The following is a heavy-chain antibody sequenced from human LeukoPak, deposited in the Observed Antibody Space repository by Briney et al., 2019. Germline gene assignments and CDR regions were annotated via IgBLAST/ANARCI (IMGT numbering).Heavy chain of an antibody. D-gene: IGHD3-22*01. J-gene: IGHJ4*02. V-gene: IGHV4-39*01. CDR1: GGSIRSSSYY. Sequence: SETLSLTCTVSGGSIRSSSYYWGWIRQPPGKGLEWIGSIYYSGSTYYNPSLKSRVTISVDTSKNQFSLKLSSVTAADTAVYYCARLGRYDSSGSIDYWGQGTLVTVSS. CDR3: ARLGRYDSSGSIDY. CDR2: IYYSGST.